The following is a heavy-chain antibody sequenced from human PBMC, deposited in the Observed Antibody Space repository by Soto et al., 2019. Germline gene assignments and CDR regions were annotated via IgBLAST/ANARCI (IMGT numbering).Heavy chain of an antibody. V-gene: IGHV1-69*02. Sequence: QVQLVQSGAEVKKPGSSVKVSCKASGGTFSSYTISWVRQAPGQGLEWMGRIIPILGIANYAQKFQGRVTITADKSTSTAYMELSSLRSEDTAVYYCAKGTVLRYFDWLNFDYWGQGTLVTVSS. CDR1: GGTFSSYT. CDR3: AKGTVLRYFDWLNFDY. CDR2: IIPILGIA. J-gene: IGHJ4*02. D-gene: IGHD3-9*01.